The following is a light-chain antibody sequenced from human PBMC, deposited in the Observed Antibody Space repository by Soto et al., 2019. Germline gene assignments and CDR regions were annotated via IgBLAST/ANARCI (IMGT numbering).Light chain of an antibody. CDR1: PGSVSSNNY. CDR3: VLYVGSGIWV. J-gene: IGLJ2*01. CDR2: TTD. V-gene: IGLV8-61*01. Sequence: QTVVTQEPSFSVSPGATVTLTCGLSPGSVSSNNYPSWYQQTPGQAPRTLIHTTDSRSSGVPDRFSGSVLGSKAALTITGAQAEDESDYYCVLYVGSGIWVSGGGTKVTVL.